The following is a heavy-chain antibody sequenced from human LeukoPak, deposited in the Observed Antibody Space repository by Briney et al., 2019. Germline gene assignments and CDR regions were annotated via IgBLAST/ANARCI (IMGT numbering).Heavy chain of an antibody. CDR1: GFSFSTSAVG. J-gene: IGHJ4*02. CDR2: IYWDDDK. D-gene: IGHD3-10*01. Sequence: SGPTLVKPTQSLTLTCTFSGFSFSTSAVGVGWIRQPPGKAREWLALIYWDDDKRSNTSLKSRLTITKDTSKTQVVLIMTDMDPVDTATYFCAPREVSLDYFDYWGQGILVTVSS. CDR3: APREVSLDYFDY. V-gene: IGHV2-5*02.